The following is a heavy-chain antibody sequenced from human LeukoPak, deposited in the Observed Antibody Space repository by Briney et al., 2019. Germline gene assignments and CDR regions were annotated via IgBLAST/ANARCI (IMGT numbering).Heavy chain of an antibody. D-gene: IGHD3-10*01. CDR2: IKQDGSEK. CDR3: ARDRFPYGSGSGWFDP. CDR1: GFTFSSYW. Sequence: PGGSLRLSCAASGFTFSSYWMSWVRQAPGKGLEWVANIKQDGSEKYYVDSVKGRFTISRDNAKNSLYLQMNSLRAEDTAVYYCARDRFPYGSGSGWFDPWGQGTLVTVSS. J-gene: IGHJ5*02. V-gene: IGHV3-7*01.